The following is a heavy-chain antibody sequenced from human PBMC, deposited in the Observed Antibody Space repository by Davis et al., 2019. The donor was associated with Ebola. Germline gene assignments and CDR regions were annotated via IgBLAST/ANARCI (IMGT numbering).Heavy chain of an antibody. Sequence: GESLKISCAASGFTFSSYSMNWVRQAPGKGLEWVSSISSSSSYIYYADSVKGRFTISRDNAKNSLYLQMNSLRAEDTAVYYCAREAPDFWSGYYYYYYYMDVWGKGTTVTVSS. CDR3: AREAPDFWSGYYYYYYYMDV. V-gene: IGHV3-21*01. D-gene: IGHD3-3*01. J-gene: IGHJ6*03. CDR2: ISSSSSYI. CDR1: GFTFSSYS.